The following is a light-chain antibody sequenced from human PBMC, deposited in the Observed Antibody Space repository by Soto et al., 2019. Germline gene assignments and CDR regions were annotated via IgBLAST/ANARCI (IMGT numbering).Light chain of an antibody. CDR2: YDD. CDR1: SSNIGNNA. V-gene: IGLV1-36*01. J-gene: IGLJ1*01. Sequence: QSVLTQPPSVSAAPRQRVTISCSGGSSNIGNNAVNWYQQLPGKPPKLVIYYDDLVPSGISDRFSGSKSGTSASLAISGLQSEDEADYYCAAWDDGLNGYVFGSGTKLTV. CDR3: AAWDDGLNGYV.